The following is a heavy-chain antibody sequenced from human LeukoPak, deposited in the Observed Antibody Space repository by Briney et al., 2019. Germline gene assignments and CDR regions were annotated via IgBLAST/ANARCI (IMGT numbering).Heavy chain of an antibody. J-gene: IGHJ6*02. Sequence: ASVKVSFTASGGTLTTYSISWVRQAPGQGLEWMGGIIPIFNTINYAQRFQGRVTLTADESTNTAYMELSSLRSEDTAVYYCARGLSRWSTPTSSYYYRMDVWGQGTTVAVSS. V-gene: IGHV1-69*13. D-gene: IGHD4-23*01. CDR2: IIPIFNTI. CDR3: ARGLSRWSTPTSSYYYRMDV. CDR1: GGTLTTYS.